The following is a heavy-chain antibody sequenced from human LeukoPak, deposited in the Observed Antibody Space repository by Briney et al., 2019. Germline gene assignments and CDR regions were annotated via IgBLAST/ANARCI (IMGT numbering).Heavy chain of an antibody. J-gene: IGHJ3*02. CDR1: GGSISSTSYY. D-gene: IGHD6-19*01. V-gene: IGHV4-39*02. Sequence: SETLSLTCTVSGGSISSTSYYWGWIRQPPGKGLEWIGSIYYSGDTYYNPSLKSRVTISVDTSKNHFSLKMRSVTAADTAVYYCARTFGIAVAEDAFDIWGQGTMVTVS. CDR3: ARTFGIAVAEDAFDI. CDR2: IYYSGDT.